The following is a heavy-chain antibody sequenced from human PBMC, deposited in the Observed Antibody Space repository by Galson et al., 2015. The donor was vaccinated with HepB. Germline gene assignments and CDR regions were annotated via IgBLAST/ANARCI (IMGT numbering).Heavy chain of an antibody. J-gene: IGHJ3*02. D-gene: IGHD4-17*01. CDR1: GFTFSTYS. Sequence: SLRLSCAASGFTFSTYSMNWVRQAPGKGLEWVSYIISSSSYTHYADAVKGRFTISRDNAKNSLYLQMNSLRPEDTAVYYCAKGSTGIWGQGTMVTVSS. V-gene: IGHV3-21*01. CDR3: AKGSTGI. CDR2: IISSSSYT.